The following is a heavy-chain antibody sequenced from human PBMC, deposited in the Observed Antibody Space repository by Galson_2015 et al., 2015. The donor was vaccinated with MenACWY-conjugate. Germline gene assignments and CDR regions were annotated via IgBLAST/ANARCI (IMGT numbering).Heavy chain of an antibody. V-gene: IGHV5-51*01. CDR3: ARHPPGGRGIDV. Sequence: QSGAEVKKPGESLKISCKTTGYSFTTYWIAWVRQMPRTGLEWMGLISPGDSNTRYSPSFQGQVTISADKSISTAYLQWSSLKASDTAMYYCARHPPGGRGIDVWGQGTTVTVAS. D-gene: IGHD1-26*01. CDR1: GYSFTTYW. J-gene: IGHJ6*02. CDR2: ISPGDSNT.